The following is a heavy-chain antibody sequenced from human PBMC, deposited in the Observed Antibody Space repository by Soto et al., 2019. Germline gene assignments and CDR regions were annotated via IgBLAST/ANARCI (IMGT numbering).Heavy chain of an antibody. D-gene: IGHD4-17*01. Sequence: GGSLRLSCAASGFTFSSYAMHWVRQAPGKGLEWVAVISSDGSNEYYADSVKGRFTISRDNAKNSLYLQMNSLRAEDTAVYYCARADYGGNSYAFDIWGQGAMVTVSS. V-gene: IGHV3-30-3*01. CDR2: ISSDGSNE. CDR1: GFTFSSYA. CDR3: ARADYGGNSYAFDI. J-gene: IGHJ3*02.